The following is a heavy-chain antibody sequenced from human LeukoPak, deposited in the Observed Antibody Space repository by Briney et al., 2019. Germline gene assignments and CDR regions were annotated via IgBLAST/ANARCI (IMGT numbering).Heavy chain of an antibody. CDR3: ARAPSRGYCSTSSCYIVY. D-gene: IGHD2-2*02. CDR2: MNPNSGKT. CDR1: GYTFTSYG. Sequence: ASVKVSCKASGYTFTSYGISWVRQATGQGLEWMGWMNPNSGKTVYAQKFQGRVTMTRTTSMSTAYMELSSLRSEDTAVYYCARAPSRGYCSTSSCYIVYWGQGTPVTVSS. V-gene: IGHV1-8*02. J-gene: IGHJ4*02.